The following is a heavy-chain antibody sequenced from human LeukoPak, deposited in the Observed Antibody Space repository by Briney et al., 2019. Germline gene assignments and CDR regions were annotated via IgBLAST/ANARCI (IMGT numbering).Heavy chain of an antibody. CDR2: MNPNSGNT. J-gene: IGHJ6*02. CDR3: ARVRCSGGSCYYYYYGMDV. V-gene: IGHV1-8*01. CDR1: GYTFTSYD. Sequence: ASVKVSCKASGYTFTSYDINWVRQAPGQGLGWMGWMNPNSGNTGYAQKFQGRVTMTRNTSISTAYMELSSLRSEDTAVYYCARVRCSGGSCYYYYYGMDVWGQGTTVTGSS. D-gene: IGHD2-15*01.